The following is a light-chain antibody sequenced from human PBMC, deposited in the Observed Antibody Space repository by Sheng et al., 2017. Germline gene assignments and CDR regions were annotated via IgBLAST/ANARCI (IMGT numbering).Light chain of an antibody. CDR1: QDILKF. Sequence: DIQMTQSPSSLSPSVGGRVTITCQASQDILKFLNWFQQKPGKGPKLLIYDASTLQTGVPSTVXWRWIWDRFYFDHRQNLQPEDFATYYCQQYAVFPPYTFGQGTNLEMK. V-gene: IGKV1-33*01. CDR2: DAS. J-gene: IGKJ2*01. CDR3: QQYAVFPPYT.